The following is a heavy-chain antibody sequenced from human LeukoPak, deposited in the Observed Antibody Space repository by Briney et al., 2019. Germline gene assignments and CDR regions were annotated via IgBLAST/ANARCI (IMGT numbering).Heavy chain of an antibody. D-gene: IGHD3-10*01. V-gene: IGHV1-2*02. CDR2: INPNSGGT. J-gene: IGHJ4*02. Sequence: ASVKVSCKASGYTFTGYYMHWVRQAPGQGLEWMGWINPNSGGTNYAQKFQGRVTMTRDTSISTAYMELSRLRSDDTAVYYCARDHLTHYYYGSGSYDQGPFDYWGQGTLVTVSS. CDR1: GYTFTGYY. CDR3: ARDHLTHYYYGSGSYDQGPFDY.